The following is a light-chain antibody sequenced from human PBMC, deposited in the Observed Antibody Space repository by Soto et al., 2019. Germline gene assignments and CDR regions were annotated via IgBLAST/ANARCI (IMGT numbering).Light chain of an antibody. V-gene: IGKV3-11*01. CDR1: QNVSTY. J-gene: IGKJ3*01. CDR3: QQRTNWLT. CDR2: DAS. Sequence: EIVLTQSPATLSLSPGERATLSCRASQNVSTYLAWYQQKPGQAPRLLIYDASNRATGIPARFSGGGSGTAFTLTISSLEPEDFAVYYCQQRTNWLTFGPGTKVDIK.